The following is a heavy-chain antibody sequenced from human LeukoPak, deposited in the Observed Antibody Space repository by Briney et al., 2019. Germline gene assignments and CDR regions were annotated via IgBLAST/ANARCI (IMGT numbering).Heavy chain of an antibody. V-gene: IGHV3-30*02. CDR3: VKGGYCSSTICYNLGWLDP. D-gene: IGHD2-2*02. CDR2: IRFDGSSK. Sequence: TGGSLRLSCAASGFTFSSFGMHWVRQAPGKGLEWVAFIRFDGSSKNYADSVKGRFTISSDNSKNTLYLEMNSLRAEDTAVYYCVKGGYCSSTICYNLGWLDPWGQGTLVTVSS. CDR1: GFTFSSFG. J-gene: IGHJ5*02.